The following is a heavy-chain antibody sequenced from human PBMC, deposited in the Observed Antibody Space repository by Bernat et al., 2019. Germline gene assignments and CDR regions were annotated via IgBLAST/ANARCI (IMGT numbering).Heavy chain of an antibody. J-gene: IGHJ6*02. CDR1: GFTFSSYS. CDR2: ISSSSYI. Sequence: EVQLVESGGGLVKPGGSLRLSCAASGFTFSSYSMNWVRQAPGKGLEWVSSISSSSYIYYAESVKGRFTISRDNAKNSLYLQMNSLRAEDTAVYYCARDAALAAAGVYYYYGMDVWGQGTTVTVSS. D-gene: IGHD6-13*01. CDR3: ARDAALAAAGVYYYYGMDV. V-gene: IGHV3-21*01.